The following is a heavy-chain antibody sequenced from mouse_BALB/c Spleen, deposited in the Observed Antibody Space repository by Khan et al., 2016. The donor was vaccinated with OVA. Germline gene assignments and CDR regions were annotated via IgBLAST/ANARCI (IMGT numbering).Heavy chain of an antibody. V-gene: IGHV2-6-7*01. J-gene: IGHJ3*01. D-gene: IGHD1-2*01. CDR1: GFSLTGYG. Sequence: VKVVESGPGLVAPSQSLSITCTVSGFSLTGYGVNWVRQPPGKGLEWLGMIWSDGSTDYNSALKSRLSISKDNSKSQVFLKMNSLQTDDTARYYCARELRLGGFAYWGQGTLVTVSA. CDR3: ARELRLGGFAY. CDR2: IWSDGST.